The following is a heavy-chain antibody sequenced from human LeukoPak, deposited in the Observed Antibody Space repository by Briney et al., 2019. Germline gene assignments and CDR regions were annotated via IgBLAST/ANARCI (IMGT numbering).Heavy chain of an antibody. Sequence: SGPTLVNPTQTLTLTCTFSGFSLSTSGMCVSWIRQPLGKALEWLALIDWDDDKYYSTSLKTRLTISKDTSKNQVVLTMTNMDPVDTATYYCARKAVAGTEWYFDLWGRGTLVTVSS. CDR3: ARKAVAGTEWYFDL. V-gene: IGHV2-70*01. J-gene: IGHJ2*01. D-gene: IGHD6-19*01. CDR2: IDWDDDK. CDR1: GFSLSTSGMC.